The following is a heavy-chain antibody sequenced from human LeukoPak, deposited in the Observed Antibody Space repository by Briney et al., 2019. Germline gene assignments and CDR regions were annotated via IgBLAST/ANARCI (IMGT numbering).Heavy chain of an antibody. CDR3: AKSIELYSGYDPWWFDP. CDR1: GFTFSSYA. J-gene: IGHJ5*02. Sequence: GGSLRLSCAASGFTFSSYAMSWVRQAPGKGLEWVSAISGSGGSTYYADSVKGRFTISRGNSKNTLYLQMNSLRAEDTAVYYCAKSIELYSGYDPWWFDPWGQGTLVTVSS. D-gene: IGHD5-12*01. V-gene: IGHV3-23*01. CDR2: ISGSGGST.